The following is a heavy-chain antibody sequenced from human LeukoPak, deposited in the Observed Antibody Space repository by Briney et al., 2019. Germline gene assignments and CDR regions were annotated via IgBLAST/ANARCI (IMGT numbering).Heavy chain of an antibody. CDR1: GGSISSYY. V-gene: IGHV4-59*01. D-gene: IGHD1-26*01. CDR3: ARGDGATNGYYYYYYMDV. J-gene: IGHJ6*03. Sequence: SETLSLTCTVSGGSISSYYWSWIRQPPGKGLEWIGYIYYSGSTNYNPSLKSRATISVDTSKNQFSLKLSSVTAADTAVYYCARGDGATNGYYYYYYMDVWGKGTTVTVSS. CDR2: IYYSGST.